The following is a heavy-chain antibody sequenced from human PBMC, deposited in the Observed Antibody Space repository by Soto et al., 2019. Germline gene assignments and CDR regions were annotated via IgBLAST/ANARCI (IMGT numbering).Heavy chain of an antibody. V-gene: IGHV3-23*01. Sequence: EVQLLESGGGLVQPGGSLRLSCAASGFTFSSYAINWVRQAPGKGLEWVAGVSASGGGTSYADSVKGRFTISRDNSKDTLYLQMNSLRAEDTAVYYCAKSSSRAHYYAMDVWGQGSTVTVFS. CDR2: VSASGGGT. D-gene: IGHD2-2*01. CDR1: GFTFSSYA. CDR3: AKSSSRAHYYAMDV. J-gene: IGHJ6*02.